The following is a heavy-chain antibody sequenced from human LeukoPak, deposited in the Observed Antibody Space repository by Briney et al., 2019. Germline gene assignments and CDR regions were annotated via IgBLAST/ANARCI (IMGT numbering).Heavy chain of an antibody. Sequence: GSLRLSCAASGFTFSSYGMSWVRQAPGKGLEWVANIKQDGSEKYYVDSVKGRFTISRDNAKNSLYLQMNSLRAEDTAVYYCAREAHFDWFYYYYMDVWGKGTTVTISS. CDR3: AREAHFDWFYYYYMDV. D-gene: IGHD3-9*01. CDR1: GFTFSSYG. V-gene: IGHV3-7*01. J-gene: IGHJ6*03. CDR2: IKQDGSEK.